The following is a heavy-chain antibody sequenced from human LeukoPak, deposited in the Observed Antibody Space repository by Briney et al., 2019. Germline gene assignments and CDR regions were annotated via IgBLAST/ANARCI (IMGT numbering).Heavy chain of an antibody. Sequence: GFLRLSCAASGFNLSSYGMPWVRQGSSQGLELVAGIWYDGSNKYYADSVKGRFTISRDNSKNTLYPQMNSLRAEDTAVYYCAKAPPGITGTEYYFDYWGQGTLVTVSS. J-gene: IGHJ4*02. V-gene: IGHV3-30*02. CDR1: GFNLSSYG. CDR2: IWYDGSNK. D-gene: IGHD1-20*01. CDR3: AKAPPGITGTEYYFDY.